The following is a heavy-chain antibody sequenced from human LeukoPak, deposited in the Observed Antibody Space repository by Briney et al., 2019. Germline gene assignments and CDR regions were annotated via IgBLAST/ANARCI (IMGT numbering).Heavy chain of an antibody. CDR3: AKSHCSGGSCYSRNWFDP. CDR2: IYYSGST. D-gene: IGHD2-15*01. Sequence: SETLSLTCTVSGGSISSSSYYWGWIRQPPGKGLEWIGSIYYSGSTNYNPSLKSRVTISVDTSKNQFSLEVSSVTAADTAVYYCAKSHCSGGSCYSRNWFDPWGQGTLVTVSS. V-gene: IGHV4-39*07. CDR1: GGSISSSSYY. J-gene: IGHJ5*02.